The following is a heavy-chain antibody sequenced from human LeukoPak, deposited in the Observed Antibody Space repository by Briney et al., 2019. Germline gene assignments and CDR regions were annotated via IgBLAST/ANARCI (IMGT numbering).Heavy chain of an antibody. V-gene: IGHV4-4*07. CDR2: IYTSGST. CDR1: GGSISSYY. J-gene: IGHJ6*03. CDR3: ARGTPTVLRFLEWSASYYYYYMDV. D-gene: IGHD3-3*01. Sequence: SETLSLTCTVSGGSISSYYWSWIRQPAGKGLEWIGRIYTSGSTNYNPSLKSRVTMSVDTSKNQFSLKLSSVTAADTAVYYCARGTPTVLRFLEWSASYYYYYMDVWGKGTTVTVSS.